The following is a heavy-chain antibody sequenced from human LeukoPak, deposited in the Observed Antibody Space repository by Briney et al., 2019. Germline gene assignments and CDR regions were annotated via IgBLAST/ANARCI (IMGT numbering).Heavy chain of an antibody. V-gene: IGHV4-59*01. CDR1: GGSISSYY. CDR3: ARDQGSPMVRGVINWYFDL. D-gene: IGHD3-10*01. J-gene: IGHJ2*01. CDR2: IYYSGST. Sequence: SETLSLTCTVSGGSISSYYWSWIRQPPGKGLEWIGYIYYSGSTNYNPSLKSRVTISVDTSKNQFSLKLSSVTAADTAVYYCARDQGSPMVRGVINWYFDLWGRGTLVTVSS.